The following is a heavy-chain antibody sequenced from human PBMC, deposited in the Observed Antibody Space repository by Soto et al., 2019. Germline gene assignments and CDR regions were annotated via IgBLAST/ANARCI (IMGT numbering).Heavy chain of an antibody. D-gene: IGHD3-10*01. CDR2: ISAHNGNT. J-gene: IGHJ4*02. Sequence: QVHLVQSGAEVKKPGASVKVSCKASGYTFTSYGITWVRQAPGQGLEWMGWISAHNGNTDYAQKLQGRVIVTRDTSTGAAFLELRSLISDDAAGYYCASGRFGDYWGQGARVSVSS. V-gene: IGHV1-18*01. CDR1: GYTFTSYG. CDR3: ASGRFGDY.